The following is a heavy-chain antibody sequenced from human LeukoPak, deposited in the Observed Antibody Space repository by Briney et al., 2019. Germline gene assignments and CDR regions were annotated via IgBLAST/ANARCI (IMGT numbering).Heavy chain of an antibody. J-gene: IGHJ4*02. V-gene: IGHV3-33*01. D-gene: IGHD3-10*01. CDR3: AREGGSGSYSGNFDY. CDR1: GFSFSSYG. Sequence: GGSLRLSCAASGFSFSSYGMHWVRQAPGKGLEWVAIIWSDGSHENYADSVKGRFTIYRDNSYNTLYLQMNSLRAEDTAVYYCAREGGSGSYSGNFDYWGQGTLV. CDR2: IWSDGSHE.